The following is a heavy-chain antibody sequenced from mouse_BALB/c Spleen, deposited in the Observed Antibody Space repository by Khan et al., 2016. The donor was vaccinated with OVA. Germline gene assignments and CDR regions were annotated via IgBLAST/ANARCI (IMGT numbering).Heavy chain of an antibody. CDR2: ISTYTGEP. CDR1: GYTFTNYG. J-gene: IGHJ4*01. Sequence: QIQLVQSGPELKKPGETVKISCKASGYTFTNYGMNWVKQAPGKALKWMGWISTYTGEPTYADDFKGRFAFSLETSASTAYLQINNLNNEETATYCCTRPPHFSYVLVYWGQGTSVTVSS. V-gene: IGHV9-3-1*01. CDR3: TRPPHFSYVLVY.